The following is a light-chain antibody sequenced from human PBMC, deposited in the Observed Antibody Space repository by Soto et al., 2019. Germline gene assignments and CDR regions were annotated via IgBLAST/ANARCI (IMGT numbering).Light chain of an antibody. CDR2: NAS. J-gene: IGKJ1*01. Sequence: DIQMTQTPSTLSRSVVDRVTITYRTSQAISSWLAWYQQKPGKAPKLLIYNASTLKSGVPSRFSGSGSGTEFTLTISSLQPDDFATYYCQHYNSDSEAFGQGTKVDIK. CDR3: QHYNSDSEA. V-gene: IGKV1-5*03. CDR1: QAISSW.